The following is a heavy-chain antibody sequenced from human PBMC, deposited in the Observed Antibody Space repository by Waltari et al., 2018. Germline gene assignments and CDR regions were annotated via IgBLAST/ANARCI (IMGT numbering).Heavy chain of an antibody. J-gene: IGHJ5*02. CDR3: AYEQLVPNNWFDP. V-gene: IGHV4-4*02. D-gene: IGHD6-6*01. CDR1: GGSISSSNW. Sequence: QVQLQESGPGLVKPSGTLSLTCAVSGGSISSSNWWSWVHQPPGKGLEWIGEIYHSGSTNYNPSLKSRGTISVDKAKNQFSLKLSSVTAADTAVYYCAYEQLVPNNWFDPWGQGTLVTVSS. CDR2: IYHSGST.